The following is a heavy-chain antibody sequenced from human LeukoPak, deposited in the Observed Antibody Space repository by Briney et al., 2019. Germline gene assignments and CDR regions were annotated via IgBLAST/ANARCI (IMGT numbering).Heavy chain of an antibody. Sequence: SVKVSCKASGYTFTGYYMHWVRQAPGQGLEWMGRIIPILGIANYAQKFQGRVTITTDESTSTAYMELSSLRSEDTAVYYCARAFRGQRGCSYGYGEDYWGQGTLVTVSS. D-gene: IGHD5-18*01. CDR1: GYTFTGYY. CDR3: ARAFRGQRGCSYGYGEDY. J-gene: IGHJ4*02. CDR2: IIPILGIA. V-gene: IGHV1-69*04.